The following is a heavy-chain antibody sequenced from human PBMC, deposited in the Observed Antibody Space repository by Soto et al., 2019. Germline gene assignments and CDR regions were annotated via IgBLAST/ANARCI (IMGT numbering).Heavy chain of an antibody. D-gene: IGHD1-26*01. J-gene: IGHJ4*02. Sequence: QLQLVQSGAEVREPGSSVKVSCKASGGTFSSYTVIWVRQAPGQGLEWMGGINPTLNIGKYAEKFQGRVTITADESTSTVNMHLSSLRSEDTAVYFCARGYYSGSNPSSFDYWGQGTLVAVSS. V-gene: IGHV1-69*01. CDR1: GGTFSSYT. CDR2: INPTLNIG. CDR3: ARGYYSGSNPSSFDY.